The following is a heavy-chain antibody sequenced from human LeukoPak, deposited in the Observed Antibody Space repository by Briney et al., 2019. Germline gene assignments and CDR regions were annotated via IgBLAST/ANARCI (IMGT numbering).Heavy chain of an antibody. V-gene: IGHV4-61*02. Sequence: SETLSLTCTVSGGSISNGGYYWSWIRQPAGKGLEWIGRIYPSGSTDYNPSLKSRVTISMDSSKNQFSLKLSSVTAADTAVYYCARARGSYYGFDYWGQGTLVTVSS. J-gene: IGHJ4*02. CDR2: IYPSGST. CDR3: ARARGSYYGFDY. CDR1: GGSISNGGYY. D-gene: IGHD1-26*01.